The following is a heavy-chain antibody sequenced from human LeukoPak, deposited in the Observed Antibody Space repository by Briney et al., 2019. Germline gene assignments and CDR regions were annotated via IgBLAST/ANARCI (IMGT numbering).Heavy chain of an antibody. CDR1: GGTFSSYA. CDR3: ARVDSSGSIFDY. J-gene: IGHJ4*02. Sequence: ASVKVSCKASGGTFSSYAISWVRQAPGQGLEWMGRIIPILGIANYAQKFQGRVTITADKSTSTAYMELSSLRSEDTAVYYCARVDSSGSIFDYWGQGTLVTVSS. D-gene: IGHD3-22*01. V-gene: IGHV1-69*04. CDR2: IIPILGIA.